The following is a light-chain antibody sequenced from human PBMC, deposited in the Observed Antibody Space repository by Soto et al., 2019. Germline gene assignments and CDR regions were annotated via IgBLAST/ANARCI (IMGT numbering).Light chain of an antibody. CDR2: GAS. Sequence: EIVLTQSPGTLSLSPGERGTLSCRANQSLGSPPLAWYQQKPGQAPRLLIHGASSRAAAIPDRFSGSGSGTDFTLTISNLEPEDFAVYYCQQYAASPFTFGPGTKVDAK. J-gene: IGKJ3*01. CDR1: QSLGSPP. CDR3: QQYAASPFT. V-gene: IGKV3-20*01.